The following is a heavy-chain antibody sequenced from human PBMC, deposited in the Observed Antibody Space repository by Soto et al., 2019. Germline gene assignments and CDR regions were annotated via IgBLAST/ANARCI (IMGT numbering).Heavy chain of an antibody. V-gene: IGHV1-18*01. CDR2: IGADNGDT. Sequence: QVQLVQSGAEVKKPGASVKVSCKASGYTFSTYGFSWVRQAPGQGLEWMGWIGADNGDTNYAQNFQRRVTMSTDTSTTTAYLELMSLTSVDTAVYFCARDWKGAEGFDPWGQGTLVTVSS. J-gene: IGHJ5*02. D-gene: IGHD1-1*01. CDR1: GYTFSTYG. CDR3: ARDWKGAEGFDP.